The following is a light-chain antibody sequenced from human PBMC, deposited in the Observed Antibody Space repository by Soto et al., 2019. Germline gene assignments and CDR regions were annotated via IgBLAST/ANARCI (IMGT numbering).Light chain of an antibody. CDR2: AAS. J-gene: IGKJ2*01. CDR1: QRINNL. CDR3: QQSYSLPFT. Sequence: DIEMTQSPSSLSVSVGDRVTLTCRPSQRINNLLTWYQQKRGKAPNLLIYAASSMHSGISSRFSGSGSGTDFTLTISSLQPEDSATYYCQQSYSLPFTFGQGTKVEIK. V-gene: IGKV1-39*01.